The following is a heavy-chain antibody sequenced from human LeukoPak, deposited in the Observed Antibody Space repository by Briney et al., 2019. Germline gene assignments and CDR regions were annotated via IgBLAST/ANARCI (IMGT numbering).Heavy chain of an antibody. V-gene: IGHV3-74*01. CDR2: INSDGSST. J-gene: IGHJ3*02. CDR1: GLTFSIYW. CDR3: ARGGAYHAFDI. D-gene: IGHD2-15*01. Sequence: GGSLRLSCAASGLTFSIYWMHWVRQAPGKGLVWVSRINSDGSSTSYADSVKGRFTISRDNAKNTLYLQMNSLRAEDTAVYYCARGGAYHAFDIWGQGTMVTVSS.